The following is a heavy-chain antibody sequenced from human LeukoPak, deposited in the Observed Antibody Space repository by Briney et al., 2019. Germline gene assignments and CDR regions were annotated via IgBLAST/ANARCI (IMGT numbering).Heavy chain of an antibody. V-gene: IGHV3-23*01. CDR3: AKVEDCSSTSCHDY. J-gene: IGHJ4*02. Sequence: GGSLRFSCAASGFTFSSYAMSWFRQAQGKGLKWVSAISGSGGSTYYADSVKGRFTISRDNSKNTLYLQMNSLRAEDTAVYYCAKVEDCSSTSCHDYWGQGTLVTVSS. CDR2: ISGSGGST. CDR1: GFTFSSYA. D-gene: IGHD2-2*01.